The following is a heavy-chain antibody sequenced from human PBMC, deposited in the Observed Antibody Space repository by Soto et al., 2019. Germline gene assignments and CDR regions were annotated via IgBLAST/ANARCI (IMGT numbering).Heavy chain of an antibody. V-gene: IGHV4-61*01. CDR3: ARKGSGVYGMDV. J-gene: IGHJ6*02. CDR2: IYQSGST. D-gene: IGHD3-10*01. Sequence: PSETLSLTCTVSRGSVSSGSYYWSWIRQPPGKGLEWIGYIYQSGSTYYNPSLKSRVTMSVDTSKNQFSLKLSSVTAVDSAVYYCARKGSGVYGMDVWGQGTTVTVSS. CDR1: RGSVSSGSYY.